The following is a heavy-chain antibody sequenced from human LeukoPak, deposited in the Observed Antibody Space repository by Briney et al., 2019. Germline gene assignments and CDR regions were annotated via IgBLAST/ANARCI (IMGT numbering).Heavy chain of an antibody. D-gene: IGHD6-19*01. CDR3: ASSPYSSGWYWFDP. Sequence: GGSLRLSCAASGFTFSSYSMNGVRQAPGKGLEWVSSISSSSSYIYYADSVKGRFTISRDNAKNSLYLQMNSLRAEDTAVYYCASSPYSSGWYWFDPWGQGTLVTVSS. CDR2: ISSSSSYI. V-gene: IGHV3-21*01. J-gene: IGHJ5*02. CDR1: GFTFSSYS.